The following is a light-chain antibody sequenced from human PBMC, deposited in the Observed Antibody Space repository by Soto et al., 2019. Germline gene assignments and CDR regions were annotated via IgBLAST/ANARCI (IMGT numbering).Light chain of an antibody. V-gene: IGLV1-40*01. CDR1: SSNIGAGYD. CDR3: QSYDSSLRGGV. CDR2: GNS. Sequence: QSVLTQPPSVSGAPGQTVTISCTGSSSNIGAGYDVHWYQELPGTAPKLLIYGNSNRPSGVPDRFSGSKSGTSASLAITGLQAEDEADYYCQSYDSSLRGGVFGGGTKLTVL. J-gene: IGLJ2*01.